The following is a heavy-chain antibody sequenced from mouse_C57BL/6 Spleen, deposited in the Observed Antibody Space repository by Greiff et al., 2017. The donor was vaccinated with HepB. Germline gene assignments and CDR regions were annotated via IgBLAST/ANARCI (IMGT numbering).Heavy chain of an antibody. V-gene: IGHV14-3*01. CDR2: IDPANGNT. D-gene: IGHD1-1*01. Sequence: VHVKQSVAELVRPGASVKLSCTASGFTIKNNYMHWVKQRPEQGLEWIGRIDPANGNTKYAPKFQGKATITADTSSTTAYLQLSSLTSEYTAIYYGAREGITTVVRFDYWGQGTTLTVSS. CDR3: AREGITTVVRFDY. CDR1: GFTIKNNY. J-gene: IGHJ2*01.